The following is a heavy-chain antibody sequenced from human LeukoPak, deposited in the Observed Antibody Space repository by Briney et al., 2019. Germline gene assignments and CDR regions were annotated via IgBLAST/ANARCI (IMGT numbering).Heavy chain of an antibody. J-gene: IGHJ4*02. CDR1: GGSISSYY. D-gene: IGHD3-16*01. Sequence: SETLSLTCTVSGGSISSYYWSWIRQPPGKGLEWIGYIYYSGSTNYNPSLKSRVTISVDTSKNQFSLKLSSVTAADTAVYYCARALGDIYEFDYWGQGILVTVSS. V-gene: IGHV4-59*01. CDR3: ARALGDIYEFDY. CDR2: IYYSGST.